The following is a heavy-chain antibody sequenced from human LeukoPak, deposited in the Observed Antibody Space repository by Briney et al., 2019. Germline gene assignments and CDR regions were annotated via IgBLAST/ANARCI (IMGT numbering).Heavy chain of an antibody. Sequence: PPGGSLRLSCAASGFTFSTYWMYWVRQAPGRGLEWVANIKQDGSHKYYVDSVKGRFTISRDNAKNSLYLQMNSLRVEDTAVYYCVREEGYWGQGTLVTVSS. CDR2: IKQDGSHK. J-gene: IGHJ4*02. V-gene: IGHV3-7*01. CDR1: GFTFSTYW. CDR3: VREEGY.